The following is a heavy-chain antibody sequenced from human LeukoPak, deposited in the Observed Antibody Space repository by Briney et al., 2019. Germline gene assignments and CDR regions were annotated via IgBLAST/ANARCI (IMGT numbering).Heavy chain of an antibody. CDR2: ISSSSRTI. V-gene: IGHV3-48*01. J-gene: IGHJ4*02. Sequence: PGGSLRLSCAASGFTFSSYSLNWVRQAPGKGLEWVSYISSSSRTIYYADSVNGRFTISRDNAETSLYLQMSSLRVEDTAVYYCASGTLTVSPLDYWGQGTQVTVSS. D-gene: IGHD4-17*01. CDR1: GFTFSSYS. CDR3: ASGTLTVSPLDY.